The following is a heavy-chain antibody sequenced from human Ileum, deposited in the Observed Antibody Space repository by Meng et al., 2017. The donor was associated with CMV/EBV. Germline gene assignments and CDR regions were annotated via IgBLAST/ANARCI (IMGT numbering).Heavy chain of an antibody. CDR1: GFTFRSYG. CDR2: IWYDGSKQ. Sequence: GGSLRLSCAASGFTFRSYGMHWVRQAPGKGLEWVAVIWYDGSKQYYRDSVKGRFTISRDNAKNTVYLQMNSLRAEGTAVYYCARQGLYVGNSAFDHWGQGTRVTVSS. J-gene: IGHJ4*02. CDR3: ARQGLYVGNSAFDH. V-gene: IGHV3-33*01. D-gene: IGHD4-23*01.